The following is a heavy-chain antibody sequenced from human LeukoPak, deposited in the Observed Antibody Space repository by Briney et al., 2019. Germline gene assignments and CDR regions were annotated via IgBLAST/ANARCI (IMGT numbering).Heavy chain of an antibody. V-gene: IGHV1-18*01. Sequence: ASVKVSCKASGYTFTSYGISWVRQAPGQGLEWMGWISAYNGNTNYAQKLQGRVTMTTDTSTSTAYMELRGLRSDDTAVYYCARGRGDDSSGYIGYWGQGTLVTVSS. CDR1: GYTFTSYG. D-gene: IGHD3-22*01. CDR2: ISAYNGNT. CDR3: ARGRGDDSSGYIGY. J-gene: IGHJ4*02.